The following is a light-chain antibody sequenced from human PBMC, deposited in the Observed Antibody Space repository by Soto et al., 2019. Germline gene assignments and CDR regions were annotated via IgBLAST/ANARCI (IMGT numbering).Light chain of an antibody. V-gene: IGLV1-40*01. CDR2: CNS. Sequence: QSVLTQPPSVSGAPGQRVTISFTGSSSNIGAGYDVHWYQQLPGTAPKLLIYCNSNRPSGVPDRFSGSKSGTSASLAITGLQAEDEADYSCQSYDSSMSGSVFGGGTQMTVL. J-gene: IGLJ7*01. CDR3: QSYDSSMSGSV. CDR1: SSNIGAGYD.